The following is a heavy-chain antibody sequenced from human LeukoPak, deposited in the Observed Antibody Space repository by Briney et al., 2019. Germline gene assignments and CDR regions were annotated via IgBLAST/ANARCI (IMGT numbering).Heavy chain of an antibody. D-gene: IGHD4-17*01. CDR3: ARSSPPMTTVTTCDY. Sequence: ASVKVSCKASGYTFTSYGISWVRQAPGQGLEWMGTINPSGGSTSYAQKFQGRVTMTRDTSTSTVYMELSSLRSEDTAVYYCARSSPPMTTVTTCDYWGQGTLVTVSS. V-gene: IGHV1-46*01. CDR2: INPSGGST. J-gene: IGHJ4*02. CDR1: GYTFTSYG.